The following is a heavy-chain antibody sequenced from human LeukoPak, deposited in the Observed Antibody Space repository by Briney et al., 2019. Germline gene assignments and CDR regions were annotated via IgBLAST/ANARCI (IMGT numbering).Heavy chain of an antibody. J-gene: IGHJ3*01. CDR2: IASHGRNT. D-gene: IGHD5-24*01. CDR1: GFNFNDAA. V-gene: IGHV3-23*01. CDR3: AKDIQLSA. Sequence: GGSQRLSCAASGFNFNDAAMTWVRQAPGKGLEWVSLIASHGRNTYYTDSVRGRFTISRDNSKKTLSLQMNSLRVEDTAIYYCAKDIQLSAWGLGTMVTVSS.